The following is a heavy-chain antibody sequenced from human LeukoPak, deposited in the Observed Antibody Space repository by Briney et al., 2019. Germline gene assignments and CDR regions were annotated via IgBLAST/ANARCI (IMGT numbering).Heavy chain of an antibody. CDR2: INPNSGGT. J-gene: IGHJ4*02. CDR1: GYTFTGYY. V-gene: IGHV1-2*02. D-gene: IGHD6-13*01. CDR3: ARDATRYSSSWYHY. Sequence: VASVKVSCKASGYTFTGYYMHWVRQAPGQGLEWMGWINPNSGGTNYAQKFQGRVTMTRDTSISTAYMELSRLRSDDTAVYYCARDATRYSSSWYHYWGQGTLVTVSS.